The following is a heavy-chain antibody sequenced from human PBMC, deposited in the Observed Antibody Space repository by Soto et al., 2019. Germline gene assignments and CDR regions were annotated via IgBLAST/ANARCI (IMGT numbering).Heavy chain of an antibody. CDR1: GYTFTSYG. Sequence: ASVKVSCKASGYTFTSYGISWVRQAPGQGPEWMGWISAYNGNTNYAQKLQGRVTMTTDTSTSTAYMELRSLRSDDTAVYYCAQSSGWLYYYYYGMDVWGQGTTVTVSS. CDR2: ISAYNGNT. V-gene: IGHV1-18*01. J-gene: IGHJ6*02. CDR3: AQSSGWLYYYYYGMDV. D-gene: IGHD6-19*01.